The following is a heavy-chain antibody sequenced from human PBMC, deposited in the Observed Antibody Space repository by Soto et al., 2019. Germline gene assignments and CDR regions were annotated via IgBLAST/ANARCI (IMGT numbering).Heavy chain of an antibody. V-gene: IGHV3-23*01. J-gene: IGHJ4*02. CDR3: ATYGQPLMDY. Sequence: EVQLLESGGGLVQPGGSLRLSCAASGFTFSNCAMKWVRQAPGRGLEWVSVIGSGGAGIHYADSVEGRFTISRDNSKNTVNLQMNSLRAEDTAVYYCATYGQPLMDYWGPGTLVTVSS. CDR2: IGSGGAGI. D-gene: IGHD4-17*01. CDR1: GFTFSNCA.